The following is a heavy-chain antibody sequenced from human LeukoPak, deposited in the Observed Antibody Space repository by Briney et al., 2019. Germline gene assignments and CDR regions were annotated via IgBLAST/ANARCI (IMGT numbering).Heavy chain of an antibody. V-gene: IGHV4-59*01. CDR2: IYYSGGT. J-gene: IGHJ5*02. Sequence: KSSETLSLTCSVSGGSISSYYWSWIRQPPGKGLEWIGYIYYSGGTNYNPSLKSRVTISVDTSKNQFSLKLSSVTAADTAVYYCARGRIAVAGRFDPWGQGTLVTVSS. CDR3: ARGRIAVAGRFDP. D-gene: IGHD6-19*01. CDR1: GGSISSYY.